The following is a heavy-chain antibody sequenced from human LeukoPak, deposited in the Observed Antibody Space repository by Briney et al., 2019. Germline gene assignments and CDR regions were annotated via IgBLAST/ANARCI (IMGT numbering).Heavy chain of an antibody. V-gene: IGHV3-23*01. Sequence: GGSLRLSCAASGFTFTSCAMTWVRQAPGKGLEWVSGITDSGSSTYYADSVKGRFTIFRDNSKNMLYLQLSSLRAEDTAVYYCVKGNWGDDWGQGTLVTVSS. CDR3: VKGNWGDD. CDR1: GFTFTSCA. CDR2: ITDSGSST. J-gene: IGHJ4*02. D-gene: IGHD7-27*01.